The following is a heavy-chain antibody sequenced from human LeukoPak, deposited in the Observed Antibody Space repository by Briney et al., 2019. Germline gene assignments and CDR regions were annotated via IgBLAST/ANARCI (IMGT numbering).Heavy chain of an antibody. D-gene: IGHD3-22*01. CDR2: ISYDGSNK. CDR3: AKDHSSGCDY. J-gene: IGHJ4*02. V-gene: IGHV3-30*18. CDR1: GYTFTGYY. Sequence: SCKASGYTFTGYYMHWVRQAPGKGLEWVAVISYDGSNKYYADSVKGRFTISRDNSKNTLYLQMNSLRAEDTAVYYCAKDHSSGCDYWGQGTLVTVSS.